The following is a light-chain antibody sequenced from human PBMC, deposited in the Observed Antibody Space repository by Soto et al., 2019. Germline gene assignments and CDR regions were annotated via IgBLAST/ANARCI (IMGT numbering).Light chain of an antibody. Sequence: ESVLTQSPGTLSMSPGERATLSCRASQSVSSSYSAWYQQKPGQAPRLLIYGASRRATGIPDRFSGSGSGTDFTLTISRLEPEDFAVYYCQQYGSSPFTFGSGTKVDIK. J-gene: IGKJ3*01. CDR1: QSVSSSY. CDR2: GAS. CDR3: QQYGSSPFT. V-gene: IGKV3-20*01.